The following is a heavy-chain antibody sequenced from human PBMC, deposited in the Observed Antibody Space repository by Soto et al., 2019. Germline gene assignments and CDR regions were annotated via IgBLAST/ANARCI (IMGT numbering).Heavy chain of an antibody. CDR1: GFTFRGYG. V-gene: IGHV3-30*18. Sequence: PXGSLLLSGAASGFTFRGYGMHWVRQAPGRGLEWVALISYDGSIKYYADSVRGRFTISRDNSKNTLYLQMNSLRAEDTAVYYCANSEYSRYKNIDVWGQGTTVTVSS. J-gene: IGHJ6*02. D-gene: IGHD5-18*01. CDR2: ISYDGSIK. CDR3: ANSEYSRYKNIDV.